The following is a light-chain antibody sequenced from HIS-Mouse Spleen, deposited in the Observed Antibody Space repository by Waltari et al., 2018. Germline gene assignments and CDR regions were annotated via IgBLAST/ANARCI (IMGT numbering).Light chain of an antibody. Sequence: QSALTQPASVSGSPGQSITISCTGTSSDVGGYNYVPWYQQHPGKAPKLMIYEVSNRPSGVSNRVSGAKSGKTASLTISGLQAEDEAEYYCSSYTSSSTYVFGTGTKVTVL. V-gene: IGLV2-14*01. J-gene: IGLJ1*01. CDR2: EVS. CDR3: SSYTSSSTYV. CDR1: SSDVGGYNY.